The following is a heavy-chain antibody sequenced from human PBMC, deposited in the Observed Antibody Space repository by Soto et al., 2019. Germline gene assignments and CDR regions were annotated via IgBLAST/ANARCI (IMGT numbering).Heavy chain of an antibody. CDR3: AVVHKLEPNYFQH. CDR2: INPNSGGT. CDR1: GYTFTGYY. D-gene: IGHD1-7*01. Sequence: ASVKVSCKASGYTFTGYYMHWVRQAPGQGLEWMGWINPNSGGTNYAQKFQGWVTMTRDTSISTAYMELSRLRSDDTAVYYCAVVHKLEPNYFQHWGQGTLVTAPQ. V-gene: IGHV1-2*04. J-gene: IGHJ1*01.